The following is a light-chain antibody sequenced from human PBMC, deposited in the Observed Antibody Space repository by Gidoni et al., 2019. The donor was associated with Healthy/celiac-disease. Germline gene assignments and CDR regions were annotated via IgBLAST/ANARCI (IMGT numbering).Light chain of an antibody. CDR2: WAS. V-gene: IGKV4-1*01. CDR3: QQYYSTPYT. Sequence: DIVMTPSPDSLSVSLGERATINCKSSQSVLYSSNNKNYLAWYQQKPGQPPKLLIYWASTRESGVPDRFSGSGSGTDFTITISSLQDEDVAVYYGQQYYSTPYTFGQGTKLEIK. J-gene: IGKJ2*01. CDR1: QSVLYSSNNKNY.